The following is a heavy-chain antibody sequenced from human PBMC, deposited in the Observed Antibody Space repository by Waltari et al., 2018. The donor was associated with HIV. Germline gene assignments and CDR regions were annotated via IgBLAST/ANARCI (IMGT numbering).Heavy chain of an antibody. CDR2: ISSSSIYI. Sequence: EVQLVESGGGLVKPGGCLRLSCVASGFMFSAYNMNWVRQAPGKGLEWVSSISSSSIYIFYADSMKGRITISRDNAKNSLYLQMNSLTAEDTAVYYCARDGDMTSIMFNWLDPWGQGTLVTVSS. V-gene: IGHV3-21*01. CDR3: ARDGDMTSIMFNWLDP. J-gene: IGHJ5*02. D-gene: IGHD2-8*01. CDR1: GFMFSAYN.